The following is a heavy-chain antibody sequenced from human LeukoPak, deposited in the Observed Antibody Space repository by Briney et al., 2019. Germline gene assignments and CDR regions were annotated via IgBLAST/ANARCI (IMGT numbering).Heavy chain of an antibody. CDR1: AGTFSSYA. Sequence: AVQVTCTAAAGTFSSYAISWVRQPPGQGLEWMGGIIPIFGTANNAQKFQGRVTITADKSTSTAYMELSRLRSKDTAVYYCAREVDGGWYGVSDYWGQGTLVTVSS. CDR3: AREVDGGWYGVSDY. V-gene: IGHV1-69*06. CDR2: IIPIFGTA. J-gene: IGHJ4*02. D-gene: IGHD6-19*01.